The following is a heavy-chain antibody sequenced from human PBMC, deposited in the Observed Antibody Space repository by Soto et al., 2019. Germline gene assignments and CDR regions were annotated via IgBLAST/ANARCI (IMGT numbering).Heavy chain of an antibody. Sequence: QVQLVQSGAEVKKPGASVKVSCKASGYTFTSYGISWVRQAPGQGLEWMGWISAYNGNTNYAQKLQGRVTMTTDTSTSTAYMELRSLRSDDTAVYYCARDTYYDILTQGGGDYYGMDVWGQGTTVTVSS. D-gene: IGHD3-9*01. J-gene: IGHJ6*02. CDR3: ARDTYYDILTQGGGDYYGMDV. CDR1: GYTFTSYG. V-gene: IGHV1-18*04. CDR2: ISAYNGNT.